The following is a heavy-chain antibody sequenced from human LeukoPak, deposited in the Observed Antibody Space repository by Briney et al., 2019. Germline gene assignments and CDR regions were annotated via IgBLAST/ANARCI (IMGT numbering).Heavy chain of an antibody. V-gene: IGHV3-48*03. Sequence: PGGSLRLSCAASGFTFSSYEMNWVRQAPGKGLEWVSYISSSGSTIYYADSVKGRFTISRDNAKNSLYLQMSSLRAEDTAVYYCARETGWGITGSSFDYWGQGTLVTVSS. CDR3: ARETGWGITGSSFDY. CDR2: ISSSGSTI. J-gene: IGHJ4*02. D-gene: IGHD1-20*01. CDR1: GFTFSSYE.